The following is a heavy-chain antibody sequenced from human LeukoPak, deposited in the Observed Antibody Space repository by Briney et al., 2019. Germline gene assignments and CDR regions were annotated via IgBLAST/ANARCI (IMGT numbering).Heavy chain of an antibody. D-gene: IGHD3-16*02. V-gene: IGHV3-48*04. CDR2: ISSSGSTI. CDR3: ARDPRRGYYDYVWGSYRYTPPHWYFDL. Sequence: GGSLRLSCAASGFTFSSYSMNWVRQAPGKGLEWVSYISSSGSTIYYADSVKGRFTISRDNAKNSLYLQMNSLRAEDTAVYYCARDPRRGYYDYVWGSYRYTPPHWYFDLWGRGTLVTVSS. J-gene: IGHJ2*01. CDR1: GFTFSSYS.